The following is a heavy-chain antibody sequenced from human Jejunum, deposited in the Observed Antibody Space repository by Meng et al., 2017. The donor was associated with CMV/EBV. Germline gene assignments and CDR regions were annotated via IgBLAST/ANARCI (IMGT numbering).Heavy chain of an antibody. Sequence: ASRGTFSSYAISWVRQAPGQGLEWMGGIIPFLGSTLYAQKFQSRVTITTDESTSTAYMELSSLRSEDTAVYYCARAYSTSSPHFDFWGQGTLVTVSS. D-gene: IGHD6-6*01. J-gene: IGHJ4*02. CDR2: IIPFLGST. CDR1: RGTFSSYA. CDR3: ARAYSTSSPHFDF. V-gene: IGHV1-69*05.